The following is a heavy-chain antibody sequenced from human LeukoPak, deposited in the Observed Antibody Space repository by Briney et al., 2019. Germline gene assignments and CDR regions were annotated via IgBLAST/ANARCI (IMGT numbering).Heavy chain of an antibody. D-gene: IGHD3-10*01. CDR1: GFTFSRYW. V-gene: IGHV3-74*03. J-gene: IGHJ4*02. CDR2: IVSDGSST. CDR3: VRDNYGVDY. Sequence: GGSLRLSCAASGFTFSRYWMQWVRQAPGKGLVWVPHIVSDGSSTTYADSVKGRFTTSRDNAKNTLYLQMNSLRAEDTAVYYCVRDNYGVDYWGQGTLVTVSS.